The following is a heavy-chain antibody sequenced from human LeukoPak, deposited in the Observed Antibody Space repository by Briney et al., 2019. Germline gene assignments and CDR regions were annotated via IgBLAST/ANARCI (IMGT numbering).Heavy chain of an antibody. CDR2: ISGGSDGT. J-gene: IGHJ4*02. Sequence: GESLKISCAASGFTVSSNYMSWVRQAPGMGLEWVSGISGGSDGTYYADSVKGRFTISRDNSKNTLYLQMNSLRAEDTAIYYCAKGSSGYIYGDYWGQGTLVTVSS. V-gene: IGHV3-23*01. CDR1: GFTVSSNY. CDR3: AKGSSGYIYGDY. D-gene: IGHD5-18*01.